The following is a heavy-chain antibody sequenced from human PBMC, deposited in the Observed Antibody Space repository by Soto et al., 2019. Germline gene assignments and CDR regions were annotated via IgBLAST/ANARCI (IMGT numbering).Heavy chain of an antibody. Sequence: PGGSLRLSCAASGFTFSTYAMNWVRQAPGKGLKWVSGISGSADSTYYADSVEGLFTISRDNSKNTLYLQMDNLRAEDTAVYYCAKDRNPDIVEVPAAMTPDGRAFDPWGQGTLVTVS. D-gene: IGHD2-2*01. CDR2: ISGSADST. V-gene: IGHV3-23*01. CDR3: AKDRNPDIVEVPAAMTPDGRAFDP. J-gene: IGHJ5*02. CDR1: GFTFSTYA.